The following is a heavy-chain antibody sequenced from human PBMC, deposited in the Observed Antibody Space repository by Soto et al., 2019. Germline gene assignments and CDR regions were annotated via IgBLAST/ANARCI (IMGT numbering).Heavy chain of an antibody. J-gene: IGHJ5*02. V-gene: IGHV3-23*01. CDR2: ISGSGSST. CDR3: AKDPKSTIRFNWFDP. Sequence: EVQLSESGGGLVQPGGSLRLSCAASGFTFSSYAMSWVRQAPGKGLEWVSGISGSGSSTYYADSVKGRFTISRDNSKKTLYLQMNSLIAEDTSIYYCAKDPKSTIRFNWFDPWGQGTLVTVSS. D-gene: IGHD2-8*01. CDR1: GFTFSSYA.